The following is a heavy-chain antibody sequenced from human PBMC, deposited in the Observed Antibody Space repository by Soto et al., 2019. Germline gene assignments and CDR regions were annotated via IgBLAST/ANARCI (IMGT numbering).Heavy chain of an antibody. V-gene: IGHV3-49*03. CDR1: GFTFGDYA. J-gene: IGHJ5*02. D-gene: IGHD3-3*01. CDR3: TYDFWSGYLTPNWFDP. CDR2: IRSKAYGGTT. Sequence: GGCMRLSCPASGFTFGDYAMSWFRQGPGKGLEWVGFIRSKAYGGTTEYAASVKGRFTISRDDSKSIAYLQMNSLKTEDTAVYYCTYDFWSGYLTPNWFDPWGQGTLVTVSS.